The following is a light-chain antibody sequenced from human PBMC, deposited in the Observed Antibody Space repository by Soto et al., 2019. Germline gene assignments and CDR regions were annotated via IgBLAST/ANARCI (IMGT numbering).Light chain of an antibody. J-gene: IGKJ1*01. CDR3: QQYYSTGT. Sequence: EIVLTQSPATLSLSPGERATLSCRASQSVSSYLAWYQQKPGQAPRLLIYDASNRATGIPARFSGSGSGTDFTLTISSLEPEDFAVYYCQQYYSTGTFGQGTKVDIK. CDR1: QSVSSY. CDR2: DAS. V-gene: IGKV3-11*01.